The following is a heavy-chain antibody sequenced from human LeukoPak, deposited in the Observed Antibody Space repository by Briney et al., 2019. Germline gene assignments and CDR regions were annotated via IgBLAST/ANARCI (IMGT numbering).Heavy chain of an antibody. V-gene: IGHV3-21*01. CDR1: GFTFSSYS. CDR2: ISSSSSSYI. CDR3: APGGGSYYGYFQH. D-gene: IGHD1-26*01. Sequence: GGSLRLSCAASGFTFSSYSMNWVRQAPGKGLEWVSSISSSSSSYIYYADSVKGRFTISRDNAKNSLYLQMNSLRAEDTAVYYCAPGGGSYYGYFQHWGQGTLVTVSS. J-gene: IGHJ1*01.